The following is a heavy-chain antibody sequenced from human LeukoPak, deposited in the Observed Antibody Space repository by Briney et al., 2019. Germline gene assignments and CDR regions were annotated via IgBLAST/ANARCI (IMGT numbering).Heavy chain of an antibody. CDR2: INWNGDST. CDR1: GFTFDDFG. J-gene: IGHJ3*02. CDR3: ATLRDTAMVFYI. Sequence: PGGSLRLSCAASGFTFDDFGMSWVRHVPGKGLEWVSGINWNGDSTGYVDSVKGRFTISRDNSKNTLYVQMNSLRAEDTAVYYCATLRDTAMVFYIWGQGTMVTVSS. V-gene: IGHV3-20*04. D-gene: IGHD5-18*01.